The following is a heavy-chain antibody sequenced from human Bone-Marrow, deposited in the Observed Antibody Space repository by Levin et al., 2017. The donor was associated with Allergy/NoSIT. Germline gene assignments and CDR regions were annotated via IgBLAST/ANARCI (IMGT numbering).Heavy chain of an antibody. Sequence: GGSLRLSCAGSGFPFSSYTMTWVRRAPGRGLEWVSSIGGTGYDTYYADSVRGRFTISRDNSRDSVYLQMNSLRADDTAFYYCAKDRGYSTTWYWDHWGQGTLVSVSS. CDR2: IGGTGYDT. CDR1: GFPFSSYT. D-gene: IGHD6-13*01. V-gene: IGHV3-23*01. J-gene: IGHJ4*02. CDR3: AKDRGYSTTWYWDH.